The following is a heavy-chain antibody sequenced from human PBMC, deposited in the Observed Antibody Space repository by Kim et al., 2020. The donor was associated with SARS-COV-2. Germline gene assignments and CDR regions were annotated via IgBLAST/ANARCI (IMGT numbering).Heavy chain of an antibody. J-gene: IGHJ4*02. CDR3: AKDRGWLQLVSSFDY. Sequence: GGSLRLSCAASGFTFSSYAMSWVRQAPGKGLEWVSAISGSGGSTYYADSVKGRFTISRDNSKNTLYLQMNSLRAEDTAVYYCAKDRGWLQLVSSFDYWGQGTLVTVSS. CDR1: GFTFSSYA. CDR2: ISGSGGST. V-gene: IGHV3-23*01. D-gene: IGHD5-12*01.